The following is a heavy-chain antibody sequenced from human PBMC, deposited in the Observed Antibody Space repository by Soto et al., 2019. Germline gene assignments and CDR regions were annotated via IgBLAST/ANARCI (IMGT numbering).Heavy chain of an antibody. V-gene: IGHV1-69*06. CDR3: ARAAQRYYYDSSDQYDALDV. J-gene: IGHJ3*01. CDR2: IILMFNTA. Sequence: SVKVSCKASGGTFNTYVFNWVRQAPGQGLEWMGGIILMFNTANYAQKFQGRVTITADKSTNTAYMELSSLRSEDSAVYYCARAAQRYYYDSSDQYDALDVWGQGTMVTVSS. D-gene: IGHD3-22*01. CDR1: GGTFNTYV.